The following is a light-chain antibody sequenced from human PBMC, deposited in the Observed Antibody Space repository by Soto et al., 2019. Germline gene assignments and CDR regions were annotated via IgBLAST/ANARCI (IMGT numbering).Light chain of an antibody. CDR1: QSVSTN. J-gene: IGKJ1*01. V-gene: IGKV3-15*01. CDR3: HQYNNWPPWT. Sequence: ILMTQSPDTLSVSPGERATLSCRASQSVSTNLAWYQQKPGQAPRLLIYDASTRATGIPARFSGSGSGTEFTLTIRCLQSEDFAVYYCHQYNNWPPWTFGQGTKVEIK. CDR2: DAS.